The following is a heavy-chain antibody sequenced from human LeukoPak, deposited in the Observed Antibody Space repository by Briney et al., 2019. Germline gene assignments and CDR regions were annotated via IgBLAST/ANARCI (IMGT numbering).Heavy chain of an antibody. J-gene: IGHJ4*02. CDR2: ISSSSSCI. V-gene: IGHV3-21*01. CDR3: ARAYGGNSF. Sequence: GGSLRLSCAASGFTFSSYSMTWVRQAPGKGLEWVSSISSSSSCIYYADSVKGRFTISRDNARNSLYLQMNSLRAEDTAVYYCARAYGGNSFWGQGTLVTVSS. CDR1: GFTFSSYS. D-gene: IGHD4-23*01.